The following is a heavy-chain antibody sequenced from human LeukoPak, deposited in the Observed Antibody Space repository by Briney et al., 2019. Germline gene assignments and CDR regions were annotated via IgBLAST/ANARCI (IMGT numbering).Heavy chain of an antibody. Sequence: SETLSLTCTVSGGSISNMTYYWSWIRQTPGKGLEFIGSGCYNRPTYYKSSLRSRASISLDTAKNQLSLKLTSVTAADTAVYYCARGGYQGYCSSTSCYNHYYYYYYMDVWGKGTTVTVSS. J-gene: IGHJ6*03. D-gene: IGHD2-2*02. CDR2: GCYNRPT. V-gene: IGHV4-39*07. CDR3: ARGGYQGYCSSTSCYNHYYYYYYMDV. CDR1: GGSISNMTYY.